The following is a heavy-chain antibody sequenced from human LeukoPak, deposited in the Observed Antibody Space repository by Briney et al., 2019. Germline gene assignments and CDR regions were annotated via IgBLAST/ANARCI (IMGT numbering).Heavy chain of an antibody. CDR1: GGTFSSYA. J-gene: IGHJ6*03. CDR3: ARTYDILTGYTPDTYYYYYYMDV. CDR2: IIPIFGTA. D-gene: IGHD3-9*01. Sequence: GASVKVSCKASGGTFSSYAISWVRQAPGQGLEWMGRIIPIFGTANYAQKFQGRVTITADESTSTAYMELSSLRSEDTAVYYCARTYDILTGYTPDTYYYYYYMDVWGKGTTVTVSS. V-gene: IGHV1-69*13.